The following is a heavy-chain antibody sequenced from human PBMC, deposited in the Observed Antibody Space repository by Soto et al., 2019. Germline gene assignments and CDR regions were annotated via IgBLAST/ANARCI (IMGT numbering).Heavy chain of an antibody. CDR1: GGSISSGGYY. CDR3: ARLRVSYCSGGSCYRVNWFDP. Sequence: SETLSLTCTVSGGSISSGGYYWSWIRQHQEKGQEWIGYIYYSGSTYYKPSLKSRVTISVDTSKNQFSLKLSSVTAADTAVYYCARLRVSYCSGGSCYRVNWFDPWGQGTLVTVS. V-gene: IGHV4-31*03. D-gene: IGHD2-15*01. CDR2: IYYSGST. J-gene: IGHJ5*02.